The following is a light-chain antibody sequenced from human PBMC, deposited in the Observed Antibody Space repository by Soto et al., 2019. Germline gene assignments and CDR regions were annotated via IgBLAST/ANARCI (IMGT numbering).Light chain of an antibody. CDR3: QQYDNWPPFT. CDR2: DAS. Sequence: EIVMTQSPATLSVSPGERATLSCRAGQSVGSNLAWYQQKPGQAPRLLIYDASTRATGIPVRFSGSGSGTEVTLTISSLRSEDFAVYYCQQYDNWPPFTFGPGTKVDFK. V-gene: IGKV3-15*01. CDR1: QSVGSN. J-gene: IGKJ3*01.